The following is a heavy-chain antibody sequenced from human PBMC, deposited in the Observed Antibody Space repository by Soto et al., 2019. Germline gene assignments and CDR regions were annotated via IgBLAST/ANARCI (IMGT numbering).Heavy chain of an antibody. J-gene: IGHJ4*02. CDR3: VRDDVGVGSDY. CDR1: GFTFSSYW. D-gene: IGHD1-26*01. CDR2: IDSDGNST. Sequence: EVQLVESGGGLVQPGGSLRLSCAASGFTFSSYWIHWVRQVPGKGLLCVSHIDSDGNSTPYADSVKGRFTISRDNAKNRVYLQMNSLRAEDTAVYYCVRDDVGVGSDYWGLGTLVTVSS. V-gene: IGHV3-74*03.